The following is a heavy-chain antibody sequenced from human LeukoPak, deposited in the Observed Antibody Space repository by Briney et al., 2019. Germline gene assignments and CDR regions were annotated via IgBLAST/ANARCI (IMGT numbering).Heavy chain of an antibody. CDR3: ARWGGYASGWYWGPFDF. J-gene: IGHJ4*02. CDR2: VTSGTT. D-gene: IGHD6-19*01. Sequence: SVKVSCTASGVSFRRYGISWVRLAPGQGLEWMGGVTSGTTNYAQKFQGRVTITADESTSTAYMELNSLTSEDTAVYYCARWGGYASGWYWGPFDFWGQGTLVTVSS. CDR1: GVSFRRYG. V-gene: IGHV1-69*01.